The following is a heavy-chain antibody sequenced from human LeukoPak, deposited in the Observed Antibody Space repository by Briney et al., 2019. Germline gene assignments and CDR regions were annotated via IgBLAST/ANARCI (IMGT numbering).Heavy chain of an antibody. V-gene: IGHV4-4*09. CDR3: ARGRQLGGGGDCYFDY. CDR1: GGSISSYY. D-gene: IGHD2-21*02. CDR2: IYTSGSS. J-gene: IGHJ4*02. Sequence: SETLSLTCTVSGGSISSYYWSWIRQPPGKGLEWIGYIYTSGSSNYSPSLKSRVTISVDTSKNQFSLKLSSVTAADTAVYYCARGRQLGGGGDCYFDYWGQGTLVTVSS.